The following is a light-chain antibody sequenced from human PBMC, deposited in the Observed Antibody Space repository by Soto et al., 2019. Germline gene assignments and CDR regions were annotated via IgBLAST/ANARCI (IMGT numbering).Light chain of an antibody. CDR2: DAS. Sequence: DTQITQSPSSLSASVGDRVTITCQASQGISKYLNWFQQKPAKAPKLLIYDASNLEAGVPSRFSGSGSGTDFTLTISSLQPEDIATYYCQQYDTLPFTFGPGTKVDI. V-gene: IGKV1-33*01. CDR1: QGISKY. CDR3: QQYDTLPFT. J-gene: IGKJ3*01.